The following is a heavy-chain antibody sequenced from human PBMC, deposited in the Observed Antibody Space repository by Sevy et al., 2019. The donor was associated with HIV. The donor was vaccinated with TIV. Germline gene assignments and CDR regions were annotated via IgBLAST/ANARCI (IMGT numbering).Heavy chain of an antibody. CDR1: GFSFSSYA. D-gene: IGHD6-19*01. J-gene: IGHJ4*02. CDR3: AKDIDSSGYYYFDY. CDR2: FSGSGGST. Sequence: GGSLRLSCAASGFSFSSYAMSWVRQAPGKGLEWVSGFSGSGGSTYYEDSGKGRFTISRDNSKNTLYLQMNSLRAEDTALYYCAKDIDSSGYYYFDYWGQGTLVTVSS. V-gene: IGHV3-23*01.